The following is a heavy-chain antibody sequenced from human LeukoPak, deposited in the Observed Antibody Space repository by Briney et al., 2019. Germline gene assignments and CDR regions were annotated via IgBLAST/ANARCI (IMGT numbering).Heavy chain of an antibody. V-gene: IGHV3-30*02. CDR2: IRYDGSNK. J-gene: IGHJ6*03. Sequence: GGSLRLSCAASGFTFSSYGMHWVRQAPGKGLEWVAFIRYDGSNKYYADSVKGRFTISRDNSKNTLYLQMNSLRAEDTAVYYCAREYYDFWSGSQTAYYYYMDVWGKGTTVTVSS. D-gene: IGHD3-3*01. CDR1: GFTFSSYG. CDR3: AREYYDFWSGSQTAYYYYMDV.